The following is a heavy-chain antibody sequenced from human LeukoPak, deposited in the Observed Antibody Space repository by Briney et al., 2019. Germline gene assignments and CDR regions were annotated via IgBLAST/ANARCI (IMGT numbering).Heavy chain of an antibody. CDR1: GGSISSGSYY. CDR2: IYYSGST. D-gene: IGHD3-9*01. V-gene: IGHV4-61*02. CDR3: ARVPLTYYYYYYMDV. Sequence: SQTLSLTCTVSGGSISSGSYYWSWIRQPAGKGLEWIGRIYYSGSTYYNPSLKSRVTISVDTSKNQFSLKLSSVTAADTAVYYCARVPLTYYYYYYMDVWGKGTTVTVSS. J-gene: IGHJ6*03.